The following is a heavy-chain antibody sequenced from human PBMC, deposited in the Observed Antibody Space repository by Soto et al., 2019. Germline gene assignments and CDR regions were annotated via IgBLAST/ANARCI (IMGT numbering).Heavy chain of an antibody. CDR1: GTSVSSNSNH. CDR3: ARRVGATPPRD. J-gene: IGHJ4*02. CDR2: IYYDGTT. Sequence: QVQLQESGPGLVKPSETPSLTCTVSGTSVSSNSNHWSWVRQPPGKGLEWIGYIYYDGTTNYNPSLKNRVTISLDTSKNQFSLKVTSVTAVDTAVYYCARRVGATPPRDWGQGTLVTVSS. V-gene: IGHV4-61*01. D-gene: IGHD1-26*01.